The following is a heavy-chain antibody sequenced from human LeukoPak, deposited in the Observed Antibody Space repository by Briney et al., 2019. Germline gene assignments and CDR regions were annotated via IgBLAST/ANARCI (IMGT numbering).Heavy chain of an antibody. CDR1: GFTFSSYG. V-gene: IGHV3-30*18. D-gene: IGHD6-19*01. Sequence: PGRSLRLSCAASGFTFSSYGMHWVRQAPDKGLEWVAVISYDGSYKYYADSVKGRFTISRDNSKTTLYLQMNSLRVGDTAVYYCAKDQSREEQWLVAPDYGMDVRGQGTTVTVSS. CDR3: AKDQSREEQWLVAPDYGMDV. CDR2: ISYDGSYK. J-gene: IGHJ6*02.